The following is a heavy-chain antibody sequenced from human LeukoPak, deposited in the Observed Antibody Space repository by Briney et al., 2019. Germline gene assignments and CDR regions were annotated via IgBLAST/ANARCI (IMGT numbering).Heavy chain of an antibody. CDR2: LSGSGGST. V-gene: IGHV3-23*01. J-gene: IGHJ2*01. CDR1: GFTFSIYA. Sequence: QSGGSLRLSCATSGFTFSIYAMTWVRQAPGKGLEWVSTLSGSGGSTYYADSVKGRFTISRDNSKNTLSLQMNSLRAEDTAVYYCARDGATTVTTNDNWYFDLWGRGTLVTVSS. D-gene: IGHD4-17*01. CDR3: ARDGATTVTTNDNWYFDL.